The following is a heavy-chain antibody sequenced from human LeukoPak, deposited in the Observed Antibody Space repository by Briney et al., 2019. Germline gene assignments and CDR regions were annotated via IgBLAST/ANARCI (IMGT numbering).Heavy chain of an antibody. D-gene: IGHD3-3*01. Sequence: SETLSLTCTVSGGSISSGDYYWSWIRQPPGKGLEWIGYIYYSGNTYYNPSLKSRVTISVDTSKNQFSLKLSSVTAADTAVYYCARDWSRGVFKPWYFDLWGRGTLVTVSS. V-gene: IGHV4-30-4*01. CDR3: ARDWSRGVFKPWYFDL. J-gene: IGHJ2*01. CDR1: GGSISSGDYY. CDR2: IYYSGNT.